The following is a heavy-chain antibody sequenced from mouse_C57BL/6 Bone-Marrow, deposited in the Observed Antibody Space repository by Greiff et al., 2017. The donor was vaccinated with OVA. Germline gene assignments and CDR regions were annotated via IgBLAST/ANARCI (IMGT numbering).Heavy chain of an antibody. CDR1: GFTFSSYP. J-gene: IGHJ2*01. V-gene: IGHV5-4*03. D-gene: IGHD1-1*01. CDR2: ISDGGSYT. CDR3: ARAAYYYGYYFDY. Sequence: EVKLVESGGGLVKPGGSLKLSCAASGFTFSSYPMSWVRQTPEKRLEWVATISDGGSYTYYPDNVKGRFTISRDNAKNNLYLQMSHRTSEDTAMYNCARAAYYYGYYFDYWGQGTTLTVSS.